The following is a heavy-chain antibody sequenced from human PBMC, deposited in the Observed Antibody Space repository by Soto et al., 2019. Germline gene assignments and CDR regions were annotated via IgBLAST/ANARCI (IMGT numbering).Heavy chain of an antibody. V-gene: IGHV3-30-3*01. CDR3: ARADREDIEGVVGVRPGEYSMHV. D-gene: IGHD1-26*01. Sequence: QVHLVESGGGVVQPGSALRLSCAASEFTFRIFAMHWLRQSPGKGLERVAVISYDGSRKADSVKGRFTVSRDNSWNTLYLQMNSLRAEDTAIYYCARADREDIEGVVGVRPGEYSMHVWGQGTTVTVSS. CDR2: ISYDGSRK. J-gene: IGHJ6*02. CDR1: EFTFRIFA.